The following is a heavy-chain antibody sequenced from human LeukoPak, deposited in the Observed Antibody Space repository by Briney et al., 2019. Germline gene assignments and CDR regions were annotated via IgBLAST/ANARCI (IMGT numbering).Heavy chain of an antibody. CDR3: ARDRGYSYEFDY. J-gene: IGHJ4*02. CDR2: ISSSSSYI. CDR1: GFTFSSYN. V-gene: IGHV3-21*01. D-gene: IGHD5-18*01. Sequence: GGSLRLSCAASGFTFSSYNMNWVRQAPGKGLEWVSSISSSSSYIYYADSVKGRFTISRDNAKNSLYLQMNSLRAEDTAVYYCARDRGYSYEFDYWGQGTLVTVSS.